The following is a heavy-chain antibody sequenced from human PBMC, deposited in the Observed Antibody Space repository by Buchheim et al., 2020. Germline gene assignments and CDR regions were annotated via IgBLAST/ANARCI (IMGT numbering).Heavy chain of an antibody. Sequence: QVLLQESGPGLLKPSETLSLTCTVSGDSLRGYYWNWIRQPPGKGLEWVGYISYGGTTQYNPTLKSRVSITLDTSKNQVYFKMNTVTAADTAKYFCARGGQTAAAVDNWFDPWGQG. CDR1: GDSLRGYY. D-gene: IGHD1-14*01. J-gene: IGHJ5*02. CDR3: ARGGQTAAAVDNWFDP. CDR2: ISYGGTT. V-gene: IGHV4-59*01.